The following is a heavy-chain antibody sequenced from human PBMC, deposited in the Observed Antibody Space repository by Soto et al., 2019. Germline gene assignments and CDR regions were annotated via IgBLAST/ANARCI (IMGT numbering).Heavy chain of an antibody. Sequence: GGSPKISCKGSGYSFAGYWITWVRQKPGKGLEWMGRMDPSDSQTYYSPSFQGQVTISADKSLNTAYLQWSGLKAAETAMYYCALHSDVVSVRAPISLRHYYGMDVWGQGPTVTVCS. CDR1: GYSFAGYW. CDR3: ALHSDVVSVRAPISLRHYYGMDV. V-gene: IGHV5-10-1*04. D-gene: IGHD2-15*01. CDR2: MDPSDSQT. J-gene: IGHJ6*02.